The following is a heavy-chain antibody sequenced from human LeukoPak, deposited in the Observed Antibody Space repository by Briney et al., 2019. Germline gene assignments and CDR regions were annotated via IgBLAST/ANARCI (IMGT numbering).Heavy chain of an antibody. Sequence: SETLSLTCTVSGGSISNYQWTWIRQPAGKGLEWIGQIHRGGSTNYSPPLKSRVRMSIDTTEDQVSLTITSVTAADTAFYYCARRDISTGWSFDYWGQGTLVTVSS. CDR2: IHRGGST. J-gene: IGHJ4*01. CDR3: ARRDISTGWSFDY. D-gene: IGHD6-19*01. CDR1: GGSISNYQ. V-gene: IGHV4-4*07.